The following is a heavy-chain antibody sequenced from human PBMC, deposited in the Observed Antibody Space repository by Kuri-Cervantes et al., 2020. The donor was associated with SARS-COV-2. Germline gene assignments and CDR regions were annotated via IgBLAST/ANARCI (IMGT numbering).Heavy chain of an antibody. V-gene: IGHV1-2*02. D-gene: IGHD1/OR15-1a*01. CDR2: INPNSGGT. CDR1: GYTFTGYY. Sequence: ASVKVSCKASGYTFTGYYMHWVRQAPGQGLEWMGWINPNSGGTNYARKFQGRVTMTRDTSISTAYMELSRLRSDDTAVYYCASSGITGTLTGFDYWGQGTPVTVSS. CDR3: ASSGITGTLTGFDY. J-gene: IGHJ4*02.